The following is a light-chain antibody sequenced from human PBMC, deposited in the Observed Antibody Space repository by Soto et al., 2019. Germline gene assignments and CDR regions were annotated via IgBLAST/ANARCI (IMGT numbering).Light chain of an antibody. CDR3: NSYTTSSIYV. CDR1: STDVGAYNY. Sequence: LTNPASVSGSPGQSITISCTGTSTDVGAYNYVSWYQQHPGKAPKLIIFEVSNRPSGVSNRFSGSKSGNAASLTISGLQPEDEAEYSCNSYTTSSIYVFGTGTKVTVL. V-gene: IGLV2-14*01. J-gene: IGLJ1*01. CDR2: EVS.